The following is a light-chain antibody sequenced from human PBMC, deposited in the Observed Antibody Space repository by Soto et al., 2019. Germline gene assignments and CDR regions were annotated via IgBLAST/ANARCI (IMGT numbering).Light chain of an antibody. J-gene: IGKJ2*01. CDR3: QQRSNWPYT. V-gene: IGKV4-1*01. CDR2: WAS. Sequence: DIVMTQSPDSLAVSLGERATINCKSSQSVLYSSNNKNYLAWYQQKPGQPPKLLIYWASTRESGVPDRFSGSGSGTDFTLTISSLQAEDFAVYYCQQRSNWPYTFGQGTKLEIK. CDR1: QSVLYSSNNKNY.